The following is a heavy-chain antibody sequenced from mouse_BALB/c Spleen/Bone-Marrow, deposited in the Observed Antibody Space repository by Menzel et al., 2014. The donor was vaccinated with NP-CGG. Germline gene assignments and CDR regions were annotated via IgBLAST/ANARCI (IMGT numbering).Heavy chain of an antibody. J-gene: IGHJ2*01. CDR2: INSNGGSI. D-gene: IGHD2-1*01. Sequence: EVKLVDSGGGLVQPGGSLKLSCAASGFTFSNYGMSWVRQTPDKRLELVATINSNGGSIYYPDSVKGRFTISRDTAKNTLYLQMSSLKSEETAMYYCVRGNYGNYVDYFDFWGQGTTLTVSS. CDR1: GFTFSNYG. CDR3: VRGNYGNYVDYFDF. V-gene: IGHV5-6-3*01.